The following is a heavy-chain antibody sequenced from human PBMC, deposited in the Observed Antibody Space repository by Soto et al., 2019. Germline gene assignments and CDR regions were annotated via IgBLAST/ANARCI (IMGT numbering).Heavy chain of an antibody. CDR2: INGASTTT. J-gene: IGHJ4*02. V-gene: IGHV3-48*02. CDR3: ARDLSH. CDR1: GFPFSSYA. Sequence: DVQLVGSGGGLVQPGGSLRLSCVASGFPFSSYAMHWVRQAPGKGLEWISYINGASTTTFYADSVKGRFTVSRDNAKNSVYLQMSSLRHEDTAFYYCARDLSHWGQGMLVTLSS.